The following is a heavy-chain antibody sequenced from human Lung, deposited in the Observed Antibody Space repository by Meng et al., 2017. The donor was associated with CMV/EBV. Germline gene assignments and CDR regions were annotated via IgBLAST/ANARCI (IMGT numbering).Heavy chain of an antibody. V-gene: IGHV3-23*01. D-gene: IGHD4-11*01. CDR1: GFIFSNYG. CDR2: ISGSGGRT. J-gene: IGHJ5*02. Sequence: GESLKISCAASGFIFSNYGMSWVRQAPGKRPEWLSGISGSGGRTYYAEYIKGRFTISRDNSKNTICLQMDNLRAEDTAVYYCAKDRGDYSNFRFDPWGQGTLVTVSS. CDR3: AKDRGDYSNFRFDP.